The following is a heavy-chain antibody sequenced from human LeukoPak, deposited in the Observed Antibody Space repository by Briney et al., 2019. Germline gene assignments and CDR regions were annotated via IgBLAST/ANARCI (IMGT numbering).Heavy chain of an antibody. CDR3: AKGFLASCSGTRCYPFDH. Sequence: GGSLRLSCAASGFSFSKYWMHWVRQTPGKGLEWVSSIVGSGANTYHADSVKGRFTISRDNSENTVYMQMDSLRVEDTAVYYCAKGFLASCSGTRCYPFDHWGQGTPVTVSS. V-gene: IGHV3-23*01. J-gene: IGHJ4*02. CDR2: IVGSGANT. D-gene: IGHD2-15*01. CDR1: GFSFSKYW.